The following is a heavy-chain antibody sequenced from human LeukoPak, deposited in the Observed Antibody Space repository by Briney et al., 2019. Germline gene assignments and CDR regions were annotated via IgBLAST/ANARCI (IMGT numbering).Heavy chain of an antibody. J-gene: IGHJ4*02. CDR1: GGYISSSSYY. Sequence: SETLSLTCSVSGGYISSSSYYWGWIRQPPGKGREWIGRIYYSGSTYYNPSLKSRVTISVDTSKNQFSLKLSSVTAADTAVYYCARGVLHYGVMDYFDYWGQGTLVTVSS. CDR3: ARGVLHYGVMDYFDY. V-gene: IGHV4-39*07. D-gene: IGHD4-17*01. CDR2: IYYSGST.